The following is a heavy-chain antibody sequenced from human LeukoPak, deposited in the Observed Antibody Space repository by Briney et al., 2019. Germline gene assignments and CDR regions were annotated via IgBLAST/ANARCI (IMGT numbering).Heavy chain of an antibody. J-gene: IGHJ5*02. Sequence: EASVTVSCKASGYTFTGYSIHWVRQAPGQGPEWMGWINPHSGSTNFAQKFQGRVTMTRDTSISTAYMELSSLRSDDTAVYYCARVQTLVRGLNTWGQGTLVTVSS. V-gene: IGHV1-2*02. D-gene: IGHD3-10*01. CDR2: INPHSGST. CDR3: ARVQTLVRGLNT. CDR1: GYTFTGYS.